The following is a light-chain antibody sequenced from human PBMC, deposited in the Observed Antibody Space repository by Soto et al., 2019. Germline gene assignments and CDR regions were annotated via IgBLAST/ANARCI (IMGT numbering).Light chain of an antibody. CDR2: GAS. J-gene: IGKJ3*01. Sequence: EIVLTQSPGTLSLSPGERATLSCRASQSVSSSYLAWYQQKPGQAPRLLIYGASSRATGIPDRFSGSGSGTEFTLPISRLEPEAFAVYFCQQYGSSTFTFGPGTKVDIK. CDR1: QSVSSSY. CDR3: QQYGSSTFT. V-gene: IGKV3-20*01.